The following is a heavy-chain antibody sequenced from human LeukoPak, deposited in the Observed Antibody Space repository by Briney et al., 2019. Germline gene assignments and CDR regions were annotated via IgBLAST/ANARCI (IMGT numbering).Heavy chain of an antibody. D-gene: IGHD3-16*01. CDR1: GYTFTSYG. CDR2: ISAYNGNT. J-gene: IGHJ4*02. CDR3: AIGGCVGDCVGGAIDY. V-gene: IGHV1-18*01. Sequence: ASVKVSCKASGYTFTSYGISWVRQAPGQGLEWMGWISAYNGNTNYAQKLQGRVTMTTDTSTSTAYMEPRRLRSDDTAVYYCAIGGCVGDCVGGAIDYWGQGTLVTVSS.